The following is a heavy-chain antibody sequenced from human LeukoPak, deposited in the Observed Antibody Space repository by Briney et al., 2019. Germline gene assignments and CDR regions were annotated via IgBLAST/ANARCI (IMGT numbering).Heavy chain of an antibody. CDR3: TRDLGDYYDSSGDAY. J-gene: IGHJ4*02. Sequence: GGSLRLSCTASGFTFGDYAMSWVRQAPGKGLEWVGFIRSKAYGGTTEYAASVKGRFTISRDDSKSIAYLQMNSLKTEDTAVYYCTRDLGDYYDSSGDAYWGQGTLVTVSS. V-gene: IGHV3-49*04. CDR1: GFTFGDYA. CDR2: IRSKAYGGTT. D-gene: IGHD3-22*01.